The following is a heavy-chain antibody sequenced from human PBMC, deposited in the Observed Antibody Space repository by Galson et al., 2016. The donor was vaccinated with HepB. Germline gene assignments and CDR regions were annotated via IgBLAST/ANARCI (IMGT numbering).Heavy chain of an antibody. V-gene: IGHV3-21*01. D-gene: IGHD3-9*01. CDR2: ISGTSTYI. Sequence: SLRLSCAASGFTFNTYSMNWVRQAPGKGLEWVSSISGTSTYIYYAASLKGRFTISRDNAKNSLYLQMNNVRAEDTAVYYCARDLRGMIRFFDWSTHFDSWGQGTLVTVSS. CDR3: ARDLRGMIRFFDWSTHFDS. J-gene: IGHJ4*02. CDR1: GFTFNTYS.